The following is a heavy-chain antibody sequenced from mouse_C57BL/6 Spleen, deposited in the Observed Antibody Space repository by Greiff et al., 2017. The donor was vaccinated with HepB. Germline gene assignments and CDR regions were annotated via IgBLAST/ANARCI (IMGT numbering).Heavy chain of an antibody. Sequence: QVQLKQSGAELVRPGASVKLSCKASGYTFTDYYINWVKQRPGQGLEWIARIYPGSGNTYYNEKFKGKATLTAEKSSSTAYMQLSSLTSEDSAVYFCARSRGNYDGFAYGGQVTLVTVSA. CDR3: ARSRGNYDGFAY. CDR2: IYPGSGNT. V-gene: IGHV1-76*01. J-gene: IGHJ3*01. CDR1: GYTFTDYY. D-gene: IGHD2-1*01.